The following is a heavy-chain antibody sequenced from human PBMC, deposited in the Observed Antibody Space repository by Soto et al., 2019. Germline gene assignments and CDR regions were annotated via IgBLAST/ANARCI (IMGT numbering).Heavy chain of an antibody. J-gene: IGHJ6*03. Sequence: SETLSLTCTVSGGSISSYYWSWIRQPPGKGLEWIGYIYYSGSTNYNPSLKSRVTISVDTSKNQFSLKLSSVTAADTAVYYCARHVRDILTGYSDYYMDVWGKGTTVTVSS. CDR1: GGSISSYY. CDR2: IYYSGST. V-gene: IGHV4-59*08. D-gene: IGHD3-9*01. CDR3: ARHVRDILTGYSDYYMDV.